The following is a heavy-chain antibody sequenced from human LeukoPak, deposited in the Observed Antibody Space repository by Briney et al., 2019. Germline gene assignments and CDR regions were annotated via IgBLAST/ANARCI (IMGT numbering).Heavy chain of an antibody. CDR2: MCYSGNT. CDR1: GGSISSSNYY. V-gene: IGHV4-39*01. J-gene: IGHJ4*02. D-gene: IGHD3-16*02. CDR3: ARTLGWASSRYPFDG. Sequence: SETLSLTCTVSGGSISSSNYYWGWIRQPPGKGLEWIGSMCYSGNTDYNPSLKSRVTISVDTSKNQFSLKVNSVTAADTAVYYCARTLGWASSRYPFDGWGQGTLVTVSS.